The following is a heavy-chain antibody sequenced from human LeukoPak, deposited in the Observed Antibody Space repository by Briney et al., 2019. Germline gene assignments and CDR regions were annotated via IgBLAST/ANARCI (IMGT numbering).Heavy chain of an antibody. CDR2: IFTTGST. CDR3: AKVRRWYDTRAGALYWYFDL. J-gene: IGHJ2*01. D-gene: IGHD6-13*01. V-gene: IGHV4-4*07. Sequence: SETLSLTCTVSGDSISSYYWSWIRQPAGKGLEWVGRIFTTGSTTYNPSFKSRITMSVETSKNHFSLTLTSVTAADTAVYYCAKVRRWYDTRAGALYWYFDLWGRGTLVTVSS. CDR1: GDSISSYY.